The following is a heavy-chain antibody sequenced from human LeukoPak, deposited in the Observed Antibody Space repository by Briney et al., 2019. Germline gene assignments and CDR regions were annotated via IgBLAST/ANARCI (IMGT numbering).Heavy chain of an antibody. D-gene: IGHD3-9*01. CDR3: AKDSYGILTGSPYFDY. J-gene: IGHJ4*02. CDR2: ISGSGGST. Sequence: GGSLRLSCAASGFTFSSYAMSWVRQAPGKGLEWVSAISGSGGSTYYADSVKGRFTISRDNSKNTLYLQMNSLRAEDTAVYYCAKDSYGILTGSPYFDYWGQGTLVTVSS. V-gene: IGHV3-23*01. CDR1: GFTFSSYA.